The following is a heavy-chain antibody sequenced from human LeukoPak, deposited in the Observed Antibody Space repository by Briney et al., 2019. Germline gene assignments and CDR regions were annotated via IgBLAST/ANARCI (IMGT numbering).Heavy chain of an antibody. Sequence: GGSLRLSCAASGFTFSSYSMNWVRQAPGKGLEWVSSISSSRSYIFYADSVKGRFTISRDNAKNSLYLQMNSLRAEDTAVYFCARDYLYAFDYWGQGTLVTVSS. CDR2: ISSSRSYI. CDR1: GFTFSSYS. V-gene: IGHV3-21*01. D-gene: IGHD2-2*01. CDR3: ARDYLYAFDY. J-gene: IGHJ4*02.